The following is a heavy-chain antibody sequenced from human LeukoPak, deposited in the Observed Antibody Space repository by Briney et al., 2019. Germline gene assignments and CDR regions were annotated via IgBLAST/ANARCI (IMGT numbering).Heavy chain of an antibody. J-gene: IGHJ5*02. D-gene: IGHD6-13*01. CDR2: FDPEDCET. Sequence: ASVKVSCKVSGYTLTELSMHWVRQAPGKGLEWMGGFDPEDCETIYVQKFQGRVTMTEDTSTDTAYMELSRLRSEDTAVYYCATMGFIIAAAGTRTFDPWGQGTLVTVSS. CDR1: GYTLTELS. CDR3: ATMGFIIAAAGTRTFDP. V-gene: IGHV1-24*01.